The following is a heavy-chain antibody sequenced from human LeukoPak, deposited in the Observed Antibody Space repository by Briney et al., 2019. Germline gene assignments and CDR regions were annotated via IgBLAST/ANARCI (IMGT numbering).Heavy chain of an antibody. V-gene: IGHV4-39*01. CDR3: ARLPIAVAGTIFDY. CDR1: GGSISSRSYY. CDR2: IYYSGSA. J-gene: IGHJ4*02. Sequence: KSSETLSLTCTVSGGSISSRSYYWGWIRQPPGKGLEWIGSIYYSGSAYYNTSLKSRVTISVDTSKNQSSLKLSSVTAADTAVYYCARLPIAVAGTIFDYWGQGTLVTVSS. D-gene: IGHD6-19*01.